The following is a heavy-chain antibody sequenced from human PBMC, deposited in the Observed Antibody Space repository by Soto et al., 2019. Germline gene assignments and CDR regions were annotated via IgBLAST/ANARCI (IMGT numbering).Heavy chain of an antibody. CDR2: INTDNGNT. J-gene: IGHJ5*02. D-gene: IGHD1-7*01. V-gene: IGHV1-3*04. Sequence: ASVKVSCKASGYTFSNHRMHWVRQAPGQSLEWMGWINTDNGNTQYSQNFQGRLSITRDTSATIVYMALSSLKSEDTAVYYCARASRRNYESAFDPWGLGTLVTVSS. CDR3: ARASRRNYESAFDP. CDR1: GYTFSNHR.